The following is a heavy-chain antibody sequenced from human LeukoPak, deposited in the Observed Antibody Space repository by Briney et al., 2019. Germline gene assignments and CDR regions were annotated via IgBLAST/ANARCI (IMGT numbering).Heavy chain of an antibody. CDR2: IYSSGST. CDR1: GGSVSFYY. V-gene: IGHV4-4*07. Sequence: SETLSLTCNVSGGSVSFYYWSWIRQPAGKELEWIGRIYSSGSTNYNPSLKSRVTMSVDTSKNQLSLNLSSVTAADTAVYYCAREVALRWLQPEGDFDKWGQGTMVTVSS. CDR3: AREVALRWLQPEGDFDK. J-gene: IGHJ3*02. D-gene: IGHD5-24*01.